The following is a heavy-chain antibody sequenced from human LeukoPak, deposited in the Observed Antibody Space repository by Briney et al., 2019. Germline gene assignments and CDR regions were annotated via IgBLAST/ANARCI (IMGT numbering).Heavy chain of an antibody. CDR2: IWYNGSNK. CDR3: ARDDTAMHASDI. V-gene: IGHV3-33*01. D-gene: IGHD5-18*01. Sequence: PGGSLRLSCAASGFTFSSYGMHWVRQAPGKGLEWVAVIWYNGSNKYYADSVKGRFTISRDNSKNTLYLQMNSLRAEDTAVYYCARDDTAMHASDIWGQGTMVTVSS. J-gene: IGHJ3*02. CDR1: GFTFSSYG.